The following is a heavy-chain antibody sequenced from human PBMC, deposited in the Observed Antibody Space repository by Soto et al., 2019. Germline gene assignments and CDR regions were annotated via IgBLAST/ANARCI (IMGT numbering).Heavy chain of an antibody. CDR2: INPSGGST. CDR3: ERYDYNGYYFDY. Sequence: QVQLVQSGAEVKKPGASVKVSCKASGYTFSTYYMHWVRQAPGQGYEWMGIINPSGGSTTYAQKFQGRVTMTRDTSTNTVYMELSSLKSEDTAVYYCERYDYNGYYFDYWGQGTLVTVSS. J-gene: IGHJ4*02. D-gene: IGHD4-4*01. V-gene: IGHV1-46*01. CDR1: GYTFSTYY.